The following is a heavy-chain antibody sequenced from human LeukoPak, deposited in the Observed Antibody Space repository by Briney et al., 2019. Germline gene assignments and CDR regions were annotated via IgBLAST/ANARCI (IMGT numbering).Heavy chain of an antibody. V-gene: IGHV4-4*08. Sequence: SETLSLTCTVSGGSISSYYWSWIRQPPGKGLEWIGYIYYSGSTNYNPSLKSRVTISLDTSKNQFSLKLSSVTAADTAVYFCAKDIAVAGRDYWGQGTLVTVSS. CDR1: GGSISSYY. CDR3: AKDIAVAGRDY. J-gene: IGHJ4*02. D-gene: IGHD6-19*01. CDR2: IYYSGST.